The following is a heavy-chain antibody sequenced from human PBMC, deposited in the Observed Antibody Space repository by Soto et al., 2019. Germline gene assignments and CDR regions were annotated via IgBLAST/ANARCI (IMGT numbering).Heavy chain of an antibody. D-gene: IGHD6-19*01. CDR2: IDYTGST. V-gene: IGHV4-59*01. CDR1: GGSISSYY. CDR3: ARLGYTSGFYFFDY. J-gene: IGHJ4*02. Sequence: SETLSLTCTVSGGSISSYYWSWIRQPPGKGLEWIGYIDYTGSTNYNPSFKSRVTISIDTSQNQFSLKLSSVTAADTAVYYCARLGYTSGFYFFDYWGLGTLVTVSS.